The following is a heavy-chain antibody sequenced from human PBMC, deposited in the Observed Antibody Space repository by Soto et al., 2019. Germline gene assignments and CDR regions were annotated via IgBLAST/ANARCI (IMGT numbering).Heavy chain of an antibody. J-gene: IGHJ3*02. V-gene: IGHV1-58*01. Sequence: SVKVSCKASGFTFTGSAVQWVRQARGQRLEWIGWIVVGSGNTNYAQKFQERVTSTRDMSTSTAYMELSSLRSEDTAVYYCAAYIVVVPAAKVNSGFDIWGQGTMVTVS. D-gene: IGHD2-2*01. CDR2: IVVGSGNT. CDR1: GFTFTGSA. CDR3: AAYIVVVPAAKVNSGFDI.